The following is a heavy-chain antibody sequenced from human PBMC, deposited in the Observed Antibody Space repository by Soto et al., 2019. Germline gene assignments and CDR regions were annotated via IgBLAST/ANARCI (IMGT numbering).Heavy chain of an antibody. CDR1: GGTFRNYF. V-gene: IGHV1-69*01. Sequence: QVQLVQSGAELKTPGSSVKVSCKASGGTFRNYFFSWLRRAPGQGLEWMGGVFPVFGTVNYAQKFQGRVTITAGESTSTVDMELTSLTSEDTAVYFCARILEFRDGYISHFDYWGQGTLVTVSS. D-gene: IGHD5-18*01. J-gene: IGHJ4*02. CDR2: VFPVFGTV. CDR3: ARILEFRDGYISHFDY.